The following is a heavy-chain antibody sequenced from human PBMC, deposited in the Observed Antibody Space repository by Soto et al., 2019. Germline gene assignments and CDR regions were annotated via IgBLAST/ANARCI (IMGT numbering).Heavy chain of an antibody. Sequence: GGSLRLSCAASGFTFSNAWMNWVRQTPGKGLEWVGHIKSKIDGGTTNYAAPVKGRFTISRDDSKNTLYLQMKSLKSEDTAVYFCTYGSGRIYYSYGMDVWGQGTTVTVSS. J-gene: IGHJ6*02. V-gene: IGHV3-15*07. D-gene: IGHD3-10*01. CDR1: GFTFSNAW. CDR3: TYGSGRIYYSYGMDV. CDR2: IKSKIDGGTT.